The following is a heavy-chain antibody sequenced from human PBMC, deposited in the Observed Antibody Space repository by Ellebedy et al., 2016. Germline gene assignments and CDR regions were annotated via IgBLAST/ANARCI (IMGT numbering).Heavy chain of an antibody. Sequence: GGSLRLXCAASGFTFSDYYMSWIRQAPGKGLEWVSYISSSSSYTTNYADSVKGRFTISRDNAKSSLFLQMNSLRAEDTAVYYCARGVAGYGGNLLDYWGQGTLVTVSS. CDR2: ISSSSSYTT. D-gene: IGHD4-23*01. J-gene: IGHJ4*02. CDR1: GFTFSDYY. CDR3: ARGVAGYGGNLLDY. V-gene: IGHV3-11*06.